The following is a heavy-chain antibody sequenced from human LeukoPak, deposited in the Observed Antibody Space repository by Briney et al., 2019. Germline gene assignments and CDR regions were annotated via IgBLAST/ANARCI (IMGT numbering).Heavy chain of an antibody. D-gene: IGHD2-21*02. V-gene: IGHV3-30*18. CDR2: ISYDGSNK. CDR3: AKPYCGGDCYSSWFDP. Sequence: GGSLRLSCAASGFTFSTYDMHWVRQAPGKGLEWVAVISYDGSNKYYADSVKGRFTISRDNSKNTLYLQMNSLRAEDTAVYYCAKPYCGGDCYSSWFDPWGQGTLVTVSS. J-gene: IGHJ5*02. CDR1: GFTFSTYD.